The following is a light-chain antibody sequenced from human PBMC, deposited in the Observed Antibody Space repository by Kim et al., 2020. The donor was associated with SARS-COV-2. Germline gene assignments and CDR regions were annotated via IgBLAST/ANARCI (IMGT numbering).Light chain of an antibody. CDR2: GKN. V-gene: IGLV3-19*01. CDR3: NSRDSSGNPHGV. CDR1: SLRSYY. J-gene: IGLJ2*01. Sequence: SSELTQDPAVSVALGQTVRITCQGDSLRSYYASWYQQKPGQAPVLVIYGKNNRPSGIPDRFSGSRSGNTASLTITGAQAEDEADYYCNSRDSSGNPHGVF.